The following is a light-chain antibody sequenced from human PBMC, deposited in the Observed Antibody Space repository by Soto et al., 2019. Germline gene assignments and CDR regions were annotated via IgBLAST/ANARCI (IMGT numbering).Light chain of an antibody. CDR2: KTS. V-gene: IGKV1-5*03. CDR3: QHWNDYSWT. J-gene: IGKJ1*01. Sequence: DIHMTQSPSTLSASVGDRVTITCRASQSISIWLAWYQQKPGKAPNLLIYKTSSLETGVPSRFSGSGSGTKFTLTISSLQPDDFATYYCQHWNDYSWTFGQGTKVEV. CDR1: QSISIW.